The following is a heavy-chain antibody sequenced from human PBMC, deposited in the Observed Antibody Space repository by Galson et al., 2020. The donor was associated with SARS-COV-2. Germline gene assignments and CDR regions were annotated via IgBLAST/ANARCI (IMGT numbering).Heavy chain of an antibody. CDR1: GGSISSSSYY. CDR3: ARSLAIYYYDSSGYIDY. J-gene: IGHJ4*02. Sequence: SETLSLTCTVSGGSISSSSYYWGWIRQPPGKGLEWIGSIYYSGSTYYNPSLKSRVTISVDTSKNQFSLKLSSVTAADTAVYYCARSLAIYYYDSSGYIDYWGQGTLVTVSS. V-gene: IGHV4-39*01. D-gene: IGHD3-22*01. CDR2: IYYSGST.